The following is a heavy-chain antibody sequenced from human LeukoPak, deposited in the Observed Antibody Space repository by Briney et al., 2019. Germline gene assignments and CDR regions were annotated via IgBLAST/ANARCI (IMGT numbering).Heavy chain of an antibody. CDR2: IYSGGST. CDR1: GFTVSSNY. V-gene: IGHV3-66*02. J-gene: IGHJ4*02. D-gene: IGHD3-22*01. CDR3: ANARQYYYDSSGPWDY. Sequence: PGGSLRLSCAASGFTVSSNYMSWVRQAPGKGLEWVSIIYSGGSTYYADSVKGRFTISRDNSKNTLYLQMNSLRTEDTAVYYCANARQYYYDSSGPWDYWGQGTLVTVSS.